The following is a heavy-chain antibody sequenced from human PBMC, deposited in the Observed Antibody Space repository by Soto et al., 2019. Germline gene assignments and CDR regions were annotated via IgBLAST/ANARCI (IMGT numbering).Heavy chain of an antibody. D-gene: IGHD3-16*01. J-gene: IGHJ6*02. CDR3: AGPSPEYPTYGGYYGMDV. Sequence: SETLSLTCAVYGGSFSGYYWSWIRQPPGKGLEWIGEINHSGSTNYNPSLKSRVTISVDTSKNQFSLKLSSVTAADTAVYYCAGPSPEYPTYGGYYGMDVWGQGTTVTVSS. CDR1: GGSFSGYY. V-gene: IGHV4-34*01. CDR2: INHSGST.